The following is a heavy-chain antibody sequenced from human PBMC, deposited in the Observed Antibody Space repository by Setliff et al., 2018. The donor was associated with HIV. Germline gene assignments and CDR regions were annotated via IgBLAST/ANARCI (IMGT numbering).Heavy chain of an antibody. V-gene: IGHV3-30*02. D-gene: IGHD3-10*02. J-gene: IGHJ1*01. Sequence: GESLKISCAASGFTFSSYGMHWVRQAPGKGLQWVAFIRYDGSNKYYADSVKGRFTISRDNSKNTLYLQMNSLRGEDTAVYYCAKDAVPYGYNLFGYFQHWGQGTLVT. CDR2: IRYDGSNK. CDR3: AKDAVPYGYNLFGYFQH. CDR1: GFTFSSYG.